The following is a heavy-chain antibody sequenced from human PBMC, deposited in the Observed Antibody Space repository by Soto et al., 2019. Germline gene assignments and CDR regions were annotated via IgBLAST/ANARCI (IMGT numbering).Heavy chain of an antibody. CDR1: GGSISSGGYY. V-gene: IGHV4-31*03. Sequence: PSETLSLTCTVSGGSISSGGYYWGWIRQHPGKGLEWIGYIYYSGSTYYNPSLKSRVTISVDTSKNQFSLKLSSVTAADTAVYYCARGSLGSGGSCYSGVCYYYYGMDVWGQGTTVTVSS. CDR2: IYYSGST. CDR3: ARGSLGSGGSCYSGVCYYYYGMDV. D-gene: IGHD2-15*01. J-gene: IGHJ6*02.